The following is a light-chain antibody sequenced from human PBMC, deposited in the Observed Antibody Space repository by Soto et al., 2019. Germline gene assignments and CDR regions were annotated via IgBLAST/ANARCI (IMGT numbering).Light chain of an antibody. CDR1: QSVSSN. CDR2: GAS. CDR3: QQYNNWPPT. Sequence: EIVMTQSPATLSVSPGERATLSCRASQSVSSNLAWYQPKPGQAPRLLIYGASTRATGSPARFSGIRSATDFTLTISSLQSEDFALYYCQQYNNWPPTFGQGTRLEIK. J-gene: IGKJ5*01. V-gene: IGKV3-15*01.